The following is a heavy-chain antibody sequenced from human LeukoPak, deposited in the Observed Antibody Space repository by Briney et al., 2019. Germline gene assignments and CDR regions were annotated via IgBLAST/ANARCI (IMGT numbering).Heavy chain of an antibody. D-gene: IGHD3-16*02. Sequence: GASVKVSCKASGGTFSSYAISWVRQAPGQGLEWMGWISAYNGNTNYAQKLQGRVTMTTDTSTSTAYMELRSLRSDDTAVYYCASDDYVWGSYRPRPHSQFDYWGQGTLVTVSS. J-gene: IGHJ4*02. V-gene: IGHV1-18*01. CDR1: GGTFSSYA. CDR2: ISAYNGNT. CDR3: ASDDYVWGSYRPRPHSQFDY.